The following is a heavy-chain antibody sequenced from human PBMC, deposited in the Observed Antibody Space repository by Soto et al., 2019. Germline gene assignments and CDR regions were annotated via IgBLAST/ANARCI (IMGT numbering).Heavy chain of an antibody. V-gene: IGHV1-69*02. CDR1: GGTFSSYT. Sequence: QVQLVQSGAEVKKPGSSVKLSCKASGGTFSSYTISWVRQAPGPGLEWMGRIIPILGIANYAQKFQGRGRPVPDPGIANSARKCKGRGSTTEDKSTGEAYLEQSSLRGEDTAVYYCAGLNEWFGELLSDYWGQGTLVTVSS. CDR2: IIPILGIA. J-gene: IGHJ4*02. D-gene: IGHD3-10*01. CDR3: EAYLEQSSLRGEDTAVYYCAGLNEWFGELLSDY.